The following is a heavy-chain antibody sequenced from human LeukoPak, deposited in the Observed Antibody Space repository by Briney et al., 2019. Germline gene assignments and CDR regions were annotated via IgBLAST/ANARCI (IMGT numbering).Heavy chain of an antibody. CDR1: GGSISSGGYY. CDR2: IYYSGST. J-gene: IGHJ4*02. D-gene: IGHD5-18*01. CDR3: ARGGYTAMVTGFGY. Sequence: SETLSLTCTVSGGSISSGGYYWSWIRQHPGKGLEWIGYIYYSGSTYYNPSLKSRVTISVDTSKNQFSLKLSSVTAADTAVYYCARGGYTAMVTGFGYWGQGTLVTVSS. V-gene: IGHV4-31*03.